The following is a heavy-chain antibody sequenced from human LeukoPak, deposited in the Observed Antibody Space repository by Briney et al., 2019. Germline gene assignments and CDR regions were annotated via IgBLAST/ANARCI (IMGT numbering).Heavy chain of an antibody. CDR3: ARDLRDGYNGDYIDY. V-gene: IGHV1-18*01. D-gene: IGHD5-24*01. CDR2: ISAYNGNT. Sequence: ASVKVSCTASGYTFTSYGISWVRQAPGQGLEWMGWISAYNGNTNYAQNLQGRVTMTTDTSTSTAYMELRSLRSDDTAVYYCARDLRDGYNGDYIDYWGQGTLVTVSS. J-gene: IGHJ4*02. CDR1: GYTFTSYG.